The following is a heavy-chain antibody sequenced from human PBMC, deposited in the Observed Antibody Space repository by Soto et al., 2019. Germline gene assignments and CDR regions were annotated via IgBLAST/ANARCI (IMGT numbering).Heavy chain of an antibody. Sequence: ASVKVSCKATGYTFTSYYMHWVLQAPGQGLEWMGIINPSGGSTSYAQKFQGRVTMTRDTSTSTVYMELSSLRSEDTAVYYCARESSGRFDYWGQGTLVTVSS. V-gene: IGHV1-46*01. CDR1: GYTFTSYY. CDR2: INPSGGST. J-gene: IGHJ4*02. D-gene: IGHD2-15*01. CDR3: ARESSGRFDY.